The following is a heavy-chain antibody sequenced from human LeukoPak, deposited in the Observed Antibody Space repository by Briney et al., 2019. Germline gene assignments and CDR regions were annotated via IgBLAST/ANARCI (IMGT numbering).Heavy chain of an antibody. V-gene: IGHV3-21*01. CDR3: VRLRRNSDTSGVYYYYDF. J-gene: IGHJ4*02. Sequence: GGSLRLSCAASGYTFSSYSITWVRQAPGKGLEWVSSISVRSNYIYYADSVRGRFRISRDDARDSLYLQMNSLRAEDTAVYYCVRLRRNSDTSGVYYYYDFWGQGTLVTVSS. D-gene: IGHD3-22*01. CDR2: ISVRSNYI. CDR1: GYTFSSYS.